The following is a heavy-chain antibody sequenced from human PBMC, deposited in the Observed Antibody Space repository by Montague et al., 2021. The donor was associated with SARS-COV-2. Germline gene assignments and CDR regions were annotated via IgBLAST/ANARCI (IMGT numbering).Heavy chain of an antibody. V-gene: IGHV4-61*02. CDR2: ISNSGNT. CDR3: ARDTRPNFAYYDILAGDYYYYGIDV. D-gene: IGHD3-9*01. Sequence: TLSLTCTVSGGSINSGSYYWCWIRQAAGKRLEWIGRISNSGNTKYNTSLKSRVTISVDTSQNQFSLKMYSVTAADTAVDYCARDTRPNFAYYDILAGDYYYYGIDVWGQGTTVTVSS. J-gene: IGHJ6*02. CDR1: GGSINSGSYY.